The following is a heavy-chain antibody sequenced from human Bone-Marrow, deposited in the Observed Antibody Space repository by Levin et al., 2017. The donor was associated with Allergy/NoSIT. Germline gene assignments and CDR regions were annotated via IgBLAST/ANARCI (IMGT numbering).Heavy chain of an antibody. V-gene: IGHV3-74*01. Sequence: GGSLRLSCAAYGFTFSSRWMHWVRQPPGKGLVWVSRINRDGSSISYADSVKGRFTISRDNAKNTLYLQMNTLRAEDTAVYFCARDYTTLDYWGQGTLVTVSS. CDR1: GFTFSSRW. CDR2: INRDGSSI. CDR3: ARDYTTLDY. J-gene: IGHJ4*02. D-gene: IGHD4-17*01.